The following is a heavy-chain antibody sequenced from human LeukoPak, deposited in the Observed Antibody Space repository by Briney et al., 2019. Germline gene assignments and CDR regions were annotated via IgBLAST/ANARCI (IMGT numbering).Heavy chain of an antibody. CDR1: GGSFSGYY. D-gene: IGHD3-10*01. CDR2: INHSGST. CDR3: ARGITMVRKVFDP. V-gene: IGHV4-34*01. J-gene: IGHJ5*02. Sequence: TSETLSLTCAVYGGSFSGYYWSWIRQPPGKGLEWIGVINHSGSTNYNPSLKSRVTISVDTSKNQFSLKLSSVTAADTAVYYCARGITMVRKVFDPWGQGTLVTVSS.